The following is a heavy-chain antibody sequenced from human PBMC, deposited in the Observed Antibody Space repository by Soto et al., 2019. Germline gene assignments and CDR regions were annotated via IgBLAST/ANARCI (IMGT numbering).Heavy chain of an antibody. Sequence: QVQLQESGPGLVKPSQTLSLTCTVSGRSVSSGGYYWTWIRQHPGRGLEWIGYIYHIGSPYYNPSLESRATISLDTSKNQFSLNLTSVTAADTAIYYCVRDRAMDSSGHWFDTWGQGTLVTVSS. CDR3: VRDRAMDSSGHWFDT. CDR1: GRSVSSGGYY. J-gene: IGHJ5*02. CDR2: IYHIGSP. D-gene: IGHD6-19*01. V-gene: IGHV4-31*03.